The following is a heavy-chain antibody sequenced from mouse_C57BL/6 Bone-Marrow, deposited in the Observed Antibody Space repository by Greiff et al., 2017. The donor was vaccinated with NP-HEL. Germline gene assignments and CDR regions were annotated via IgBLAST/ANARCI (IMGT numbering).Heavy chain of an antibody. J-gene: IGHJ4*01. D-gene: IGHD1-1*01. V-gene: IGHV1-53*01. CDR2: INPSNGGT. CDR3: ARLGHYYGSSLDY. Sequence: QVQLKESGTELVKPGASVKLSCKASGYTFTSYWMHWVKQRPGQGLEWIGNINPSNGGTNYNEKFKSKATLTVDKSSSTAYMQLSSLTSEDSAVYYCARLGHYYGSSLDYWGQGTSVTVSS. CDR1: GYTFTSYW.